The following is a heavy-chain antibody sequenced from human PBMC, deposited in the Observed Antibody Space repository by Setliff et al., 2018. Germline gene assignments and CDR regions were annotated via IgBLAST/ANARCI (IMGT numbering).Heavy chain of an antibody. Sequence: GASVKVSCKASGYTFTSYAMNWVRQAPGQGLEWMGWINTNTGNPTYAQGFTGRFVFSLDTSVSTAYLQISSLKAEDTAVYYCARDRRCSSTSCCTDDAFDIWGQGTMVTVSS. V-gene: IGHV7-4-1*02. CDR3: ARDRRCSSTSCCTDDAFDI. D-gene: IGHD2-2*02. CDR2: INTNTGNP. J-gene: IGHJ3*02. CDR1: GYTFTSYA.